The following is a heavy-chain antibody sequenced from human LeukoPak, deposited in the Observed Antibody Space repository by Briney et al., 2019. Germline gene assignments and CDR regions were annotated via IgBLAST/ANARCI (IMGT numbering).Heavy chain of an antibody. CDR1: GGSFSGYY. Sequence: SETLSLTCAVYGGSFSGYYWSWIRQPPGKGLEWIGEINHSGSTNYNPSLKSRVTISVDTSKNQFSLKLSSVTAADTAVYYCALGYCSGGSCQHSYYFDYWGQGTLATVSS. CDR3: ALGYCSGGSCQHSYYFDY. V-gene: IGHV4-34*01. D-gene: IGHD2-15*01. CDR2: INHSGST. J-gene: IGHJ4*02.